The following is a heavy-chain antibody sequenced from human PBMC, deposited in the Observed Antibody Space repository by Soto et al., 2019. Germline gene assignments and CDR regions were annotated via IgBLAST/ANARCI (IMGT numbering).Heavy chain of an antibody. Sequence: SVKVSCKASGYTFTSYGISWVRQAPGQGLEWMGGIIPIFGTANYAQKFQGRVTITADESTSTAYMELSSLRSEDTAVYYCARGKKNYDFWSGYSAWGQGTLVTVSS. V-gene: IGHV1-69*13. CDR3: ARGKKNYDFWSGYSA. J-gene: IGHJ5*02. CDR2: IIPIFGTA. D-gene: IGHD3-3*01. CDR1: GYTFTSYG.